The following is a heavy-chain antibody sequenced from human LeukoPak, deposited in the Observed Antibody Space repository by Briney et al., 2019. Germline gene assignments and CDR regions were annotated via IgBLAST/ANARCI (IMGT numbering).Heavy chain of an antibody. CDR3: ARGRRGSYFQDC. Sequence: NPSETLSLTCTVSGDSISSTNSYWGWIRQPPGKGLEWIGSMWFGATTSYDPSLKSRVTTSIDPSKNQFSLKLSSVTAADTALYYCARGRRGSYFQDCWGQGTLVTVSS. V-gene: IGHV4-39*07. CDR2: MWFGATT. CDR1: GDSISSTNSY. D-gene: IGHD1-26*01. J-gene: IGHJ4*02.